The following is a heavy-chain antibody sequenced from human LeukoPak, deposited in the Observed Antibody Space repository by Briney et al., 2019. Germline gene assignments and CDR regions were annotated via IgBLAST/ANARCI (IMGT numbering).Heavy chain of an antibody. Sequence: ASVKVSCKASGGTFSSYAISWVRQAPGQRLEWMGWINAGNGNTKYSQKFQGRVTITRDTSASTAYMELSSLRSEDTAVYYCARDSWESYYYGMDVWGQGTTVTVSS. CDR3: ARDSWESYYYGMDV. D-gene: IGHD1-26*01. V-gene: IGHV1-3*01. CDR1: GGTFSSYA. J-gene: IGHJ6*02. CDR2: INAGNGNT.